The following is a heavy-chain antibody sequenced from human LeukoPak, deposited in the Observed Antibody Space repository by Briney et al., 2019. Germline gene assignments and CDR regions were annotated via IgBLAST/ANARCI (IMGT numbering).Heavy chain of an antibody. D-gene: IGHD3-22*01. CDR2: IYPGDSDT. V-gene: IGHV5-51*01. CDR3: ARSFGYYYDSSGYYGNWFDP. CDR1: GYSFTSYW. Sequence: GESLKISCKGSGYSFTSYWIGWVRQMPGKGLEWMGIIYPGDSDTRYSPSFQGQVTISADKSISTAYLQWSSLKASDTAMYYCARSFGYYYDSSGYYGNWFDPWGQGTLATVSS. J-gene: IGHJ5*02.